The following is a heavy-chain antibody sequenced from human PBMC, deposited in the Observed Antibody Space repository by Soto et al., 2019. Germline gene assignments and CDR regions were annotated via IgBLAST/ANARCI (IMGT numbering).Heavy chain of an antibody. CDR2: VDGSGGDT. CDR3: AKEIFAAAYAATSAFDL. D-gene: IGHD2-8*01. CDR1: GVTFISHA. Sequence: GGSLRLSCAAAGVTFISHAMGWLRQAPGTGPEWVAFVDGSGGDTSYADSVKGRFTISRDNSDNSLFLDMNSLRAEDTGRYFCAKEIFAAAYAATSAFDLWGQGTLVTVSS. J-gene: IGHJ4*02. V-gene: IGHV3-23*01.